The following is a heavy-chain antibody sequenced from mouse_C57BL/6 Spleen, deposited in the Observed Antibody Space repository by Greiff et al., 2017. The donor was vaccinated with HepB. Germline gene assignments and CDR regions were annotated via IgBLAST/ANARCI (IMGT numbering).Heavy chain of an antibody. J-gene: IGHJ4*01. CDR2: IDPSDSET. D-gene: IGHD2-5*01. Sequence: QVQLKQPGAELVRPGSSVKLSCKASGYTFTSYWMHWVKQRPIQGLEWIGNIDPSDSETHYNQKFKDKATLTVDKSSSTAYMQLSSLTSEDSAVYYCARRGNSNYEDAMDYWGQGTSVTVSS. CDR1: GYTFTSYW. V-gene: IGHV1-52*01. CDR3: ARRGNSNYEDAMDY.